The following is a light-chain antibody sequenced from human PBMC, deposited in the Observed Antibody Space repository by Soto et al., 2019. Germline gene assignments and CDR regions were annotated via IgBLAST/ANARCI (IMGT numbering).Light chain of an antibody. Sequence: QAVVTQSSSASASLGSSVQLTCTLSSGHSSYIIAWHQQQPGKATRYLMKVEGSGGSQKGSGVPDRFSGSSSGADRYLTNYSLQSEDEAEYYGETGDTNVLVFCGGTKLTVL. J-gene: IGLJ3*02. CDR2: VEGSGGS. V-gene: IGLV4-60*03. CDR3: ETGDTNVLV. CDR1: SGHSSYI.